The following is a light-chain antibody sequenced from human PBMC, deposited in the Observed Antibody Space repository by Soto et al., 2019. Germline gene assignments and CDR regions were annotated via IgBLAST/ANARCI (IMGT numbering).Light chain of an antibody. CDR2: DAS. Sequence: DIQVTQSPPTLSASVGDRVTITCRASQTISTWMAWYQQKPGKATKLLVYDASTLQSGVASRFSGSGSGTEFTLIISGLQPDDSAPSYCQQYTNTNHPWMFGQGTKVDIK. V-gene: IGKV1-5*01. CDR3: QQYTNTNHPWM. J-gene: IGKJ1*01. CDR1: QTISTW.